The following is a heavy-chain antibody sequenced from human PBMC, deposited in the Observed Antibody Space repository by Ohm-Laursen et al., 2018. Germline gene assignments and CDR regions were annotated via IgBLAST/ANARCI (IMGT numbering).Heavy chain of an antibody. CDR3: AKASRQELYGGPQFDY. Sequence: SLRLSCSASGFTFSSYWMHWVRQGPGKGLVWVSGIKGDGGRINYTDSVKGRFTISRDNAKNSLYLQMNSLRIEDTALYYCAKASRQELYGGPQFDYWGQGTLVTVSS. CDR1: GFTFSSYW. V-gene: IGHV3-74*01. CDR2: IKGDGGRI. D-gene: IGHD4-23*01. J-gene: IGHJ4*02.